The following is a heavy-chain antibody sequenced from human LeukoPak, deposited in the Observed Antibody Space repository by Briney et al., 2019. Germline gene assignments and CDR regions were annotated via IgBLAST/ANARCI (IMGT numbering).Heavy chain of an antibody. CDR2: INHSGST. J-gene: IGHJ4*02. CDR3: ARLGCGGDCYNNYFDH. CDR1: GGSFSGYY. Sequence: SETLSLTCAVYGGSFSGYYWSWIRQPPGKGLEWIGEINHSGSTNYNPSLKSRVTISVDTSKNQFSLKLSSVTAADTAVYYCARLGCGGDCYNNYFDHWGQGTLVTVSS. D-gene: IGHD2-21*02. V-gene: IGHV4-34*01.